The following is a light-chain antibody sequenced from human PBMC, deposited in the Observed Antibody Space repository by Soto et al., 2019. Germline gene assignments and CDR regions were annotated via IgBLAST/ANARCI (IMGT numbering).Light chain of an antibody. V-gene: IGLV2-23*02. CDR1: SSDVGSYNL. J-gene: IGLJ1*01. CDR2: EVT. Sequence: QPALTRPASVSSSAREALTISCTGNSSDVGSYNLVSWYQQHPGKAPTFMIFEVTQRPSGVSNRFSGSKSGNTASLTISGLHAEDEDDYYCAFYEGSSSYVFGPGTKVTV. CDR3: AFYEGSSSYV.